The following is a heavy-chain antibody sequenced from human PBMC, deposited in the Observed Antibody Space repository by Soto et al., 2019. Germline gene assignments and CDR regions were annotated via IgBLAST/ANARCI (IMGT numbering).Heavy chain of an antibody. CDR1: GDTFSRST. CDR2: IIPMLGRS. Sequence: QVQLVQSGAEVTKPGSSVTVSCTASGDTFSRSTLSWVRQAPGQRLEWMGRIIPMLGRSNSALKFQGRLTISADTSTNKVYMHLKSLRSDDTAVYYCATSYGSGSAHFDSWGQGTLVTVSS. CDR3: ATSYGSGSAHFDS. V-gene: IGHV1-69*02. J-gene: IGHJ4*02. D-gene: IGHD3-10*01.